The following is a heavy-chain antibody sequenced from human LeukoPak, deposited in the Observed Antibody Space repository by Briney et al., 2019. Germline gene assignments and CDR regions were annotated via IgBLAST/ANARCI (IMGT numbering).Heavy chain of an antibody. Sequence: GASVKVSCKASGYTFTSYGISWVRQAPGQGLEWMGWISAYNGNTNYAQKLQGRVTMTTDTSTSTAYMELRSLRSDDTAVYYCARNVDTAMVAEFDYWGQGTLVTVSS. CDR2: ISAYNGNT. CDR3: ARNVDTAMVAEFDY. CDR1: GYTFTSYG. V-gene: IGHV1-18*01. J-gene: IGHJ4*02. D-gene: IGHD5-18*01.